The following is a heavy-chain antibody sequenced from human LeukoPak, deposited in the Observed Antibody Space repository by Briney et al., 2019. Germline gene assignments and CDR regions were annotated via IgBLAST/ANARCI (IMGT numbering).Heavy chain of an antibody. CDR2: ISSSSSYI. J-gene: IGHJ1*01. V-gene: IGHV3-21*01. Sequence: GGSLRLSCAASGFTFSSYSMNWVRQAPGKGLEWVSSISSSSSYIYYADSGKGRFTISRDNAKNSLYLQMNSLRAEDTAVYYCARALPDGRAEYFQHWGQGTLVTVSS. CDR3: ARALPDGRAEYFQH. CDR1: GFTFSSYS. D-gene: IGHD1-14*01.